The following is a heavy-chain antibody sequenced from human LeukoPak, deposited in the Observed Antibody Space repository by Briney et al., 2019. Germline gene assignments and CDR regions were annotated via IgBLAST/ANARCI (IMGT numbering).Heavy chain of an antibody. J-gene: IGHJ4*02. CDR2: IYTSGST. Sequence: PSQTLSLTCTVSGGSISSGSYYWRWIRQPAGKGLEWIGLIYTSGSTKYNPSLKSRITISLDTSKNQFSLQLNSVTAADTAVYYCAREYGHWGQGTLVTVSS. CDR1: GGSISSGSYY. CDR3: AREYGH. V-gene: IGHV4-61*02. D-gene: IGHD3-10*01.